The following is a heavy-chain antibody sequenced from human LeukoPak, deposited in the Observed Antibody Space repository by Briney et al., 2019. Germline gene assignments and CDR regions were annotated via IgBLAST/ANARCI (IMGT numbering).Heavy chain of an antibody. V-gene: IGHV3-7*01. CDR3: ARAPLWFGEPRAFDI. Sequence: PGGSLRLSCAASGFTFSSYWMSWVRQAPGKGLEWVANIKQDGSEKYYVDSVKGRFTISRDNAKNSLYLQMNSLRAEDTAVYYCARAPLWFGEPRAFDIWGQGTMVTVSS. CDR2: IKQDGSEK. CDR1: GFTFSSYW. D-gene: IGHD3-10*01. J-gene: IGHJ3*02.